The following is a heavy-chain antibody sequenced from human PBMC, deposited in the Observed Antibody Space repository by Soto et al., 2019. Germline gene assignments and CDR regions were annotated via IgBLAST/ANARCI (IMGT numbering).Heavy chain of an antibody. Sequence: ASVKVSCKASGYTFTSYAMHWVRQAPGQRPEWMGWINAGNGNTKYSQKFQGRVTITRDTSASTAYMELSSLRSEDTAVYYCARARLVDEDSVAFDIWGQGTMVTVSS. CDR1: GYTFTSYA. V-gene: IGHV1-3*01. D-gene: IGHD3-22*01. CDR2: INAGNGNT. CDR3: ARARLVDEDSVAFDI. J-gene: IGHJ3*02.